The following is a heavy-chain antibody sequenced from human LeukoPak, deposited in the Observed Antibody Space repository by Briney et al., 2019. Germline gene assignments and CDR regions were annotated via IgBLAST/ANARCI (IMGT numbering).Heavy chain of an antibody. Sequence: GGSLRLSCAASGFTVSSNYVSWVRQVPGKGLELVSVIFTGGTTYYADSVRDRFTISRDNSKNTLFLQMNSLRAEDTAMYYCARGYSSSWYDWGQETLVTVSS. D-gene: IGHD6-13*01. CDR1: GFTVSSNY. V-gene: IGHV3-53*01. J-gene: IGHJ4*02. CDR2: IFTGGTT. CDR3: ARGYSSSWYD.